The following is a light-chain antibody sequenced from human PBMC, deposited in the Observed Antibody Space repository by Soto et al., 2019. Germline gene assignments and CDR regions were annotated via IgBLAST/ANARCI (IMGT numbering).Light chain of an antibody. CDR3: SAWDDSLVVV. CDR1: SSKIGSNS. J-gene: IGLJ2*01. Sequence: QSVLTQPPSASGTPGQTVTISCSGSSSKIGSNSVNWFQHLPGAVPKLLIFSNHQRPSGVPDRFSGSKSGTSASLAISGLQTEDEADYYCSAWDDSLVVVFGGGTNLTVL. V-gene: IGLV1-44*01. CDR2: SNH.